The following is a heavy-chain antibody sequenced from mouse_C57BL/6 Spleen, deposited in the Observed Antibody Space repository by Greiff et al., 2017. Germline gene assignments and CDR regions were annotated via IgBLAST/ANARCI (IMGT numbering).Heavy chain of an antibody. CDR1: GYTFTSYG. J-gene: IGHJ2*01. CDR2: IYPRSGNT. Sequence: VQVVESGAELARPGASVKLSCKASGYTFTSYGISWVKQRTGQGLEWIGEIYPRSGNTYYNEKFKGKATLTADKSSSTAYMELRSLTSEDSAVYFCARYYSTLYYFDYWGQGTTLTVSS. CDR3: ARYYSTLYYFDY. V-gene: IGHV1-81*01. D-gene: IGHD2-5*01.